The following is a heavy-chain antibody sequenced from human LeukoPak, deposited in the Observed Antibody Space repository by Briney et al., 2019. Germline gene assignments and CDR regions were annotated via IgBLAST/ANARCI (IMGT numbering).Heavy chain of an antibody. J-gene: IGHJ3*02. D-gene: IGHD2-15*01. Sequence: PGGSLRLSCAASGFTFSSYSMNWVRQAPGKGLEWVSSISSSSSYIYYADSVKGRFTISRDNAKNSLYLQMNSLRAEDTAVYYCARGLILGYCNGGSRPGNAFDIWGQGTMVTVSS. CDR2: ISSSSSYI. V-gene: IGHV3-21*04. CDR3: ARGLILGYCNGGSRPGNAFDI. CDR1: GFTFSSYS.